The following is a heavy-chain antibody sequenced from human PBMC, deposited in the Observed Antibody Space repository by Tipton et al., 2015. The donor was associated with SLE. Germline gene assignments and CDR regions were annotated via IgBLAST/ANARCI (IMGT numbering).Heavy chain of an antibody. CDR3: ARQDSGSFPLDY. CDR2: IYYSGST. CDR1: GGSISSYY. Sequence: TLSLTCTVSGGSISSYYWTWIRQPPGKGLEWIGNIYYSGSTNYNPSLKSRVTMSVDTSKNQFSLKLSSVTAADTAVYYCARQDSGSFPLDYWGQGTLVTVSS. J-gene: IGHJ4*02. D-gene: IGHD1-26*01. V-gene: IGHV4-59*04.